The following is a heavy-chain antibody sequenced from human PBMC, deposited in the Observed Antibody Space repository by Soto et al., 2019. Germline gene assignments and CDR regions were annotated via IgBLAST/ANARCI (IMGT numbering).Heavy chain of an antibody. D-gene: IGHD4-17*01. CDR1: GGSITNNW. CDR3: ARNGAYALDY. J-gene: IGHJ4*02. Sequence: QVQLQESGPGLVKPSGTLSLTCDVSGGSITNNWWSWVRQPPGEGLEWIGEIFHSGNTNYNPSIKRRVTISMDKSKSKFSLNLSSVTAADTAVYYCARNGAYALDYWGQGSLVSVSS. V-gene: IGHV4-4*02. CDR2: IFHSGNT.